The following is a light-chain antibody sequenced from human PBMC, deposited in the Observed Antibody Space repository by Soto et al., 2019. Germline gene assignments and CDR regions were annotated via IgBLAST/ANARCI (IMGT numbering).Light chain of an antibody. J-gene: IGKJ1*01. V-gene: IGKV4-1*01. CDR3: QKYFRPWT. CDR1: QSVLYSSNNKNY. CDR2: WAS. Sequence: DIVMTQSPDSLAVSLGERATINCKSSQSVLYSSNNKNYLAWYQQKPGQPSKLLIYWASTRESGVPDRFSGSGSGTDFTLTISSLHAEDVAVYYCQKYFRPWTFGQGTKVEIK.